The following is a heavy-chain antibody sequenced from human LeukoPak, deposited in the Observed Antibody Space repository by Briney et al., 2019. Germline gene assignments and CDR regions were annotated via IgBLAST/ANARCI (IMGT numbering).Heavy chain of an antibody. V-gene: IGHV3-74*01. CDR3: ARGKVGARPDY. Sequence: PGGSLRLSCAASGFTFSDFWMHWVRQAPGKGLEWVSRINSDGTTTNYADSVKGRFTISRDNAKNTLYMQMNSLRAEDTAVYYCARGKVGARPDYWGQGTLVTVSS. CDR1: GFTFSDFW. D-gene: IGHD1-26*01. J-gene: IGHJ4*02. CDR2: INSDGTTT.